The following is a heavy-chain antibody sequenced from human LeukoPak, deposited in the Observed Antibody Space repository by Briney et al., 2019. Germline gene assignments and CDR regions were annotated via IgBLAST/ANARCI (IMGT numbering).Heavy chain of an antibody. V-gene: IGHV4-59*11. J-gene: IGHJ6*03. Sequence: SETLSLTCTVSGGSISSHYWSWIRQPPGKGLEWIGYIYYSGSTNYNPSLKSRVTISVDTSKNQFSLKLSSVTAADTAVYYCARGDYDFWSGYYKSSDYYYYMDVWGKGITVTVSS. CDR3: ARGDYDFWSGYYKSSDYYYYMDV. CDR1: GGSISSHY. D-gene: IGHD3-3*01. CDR2: IYYSGST.